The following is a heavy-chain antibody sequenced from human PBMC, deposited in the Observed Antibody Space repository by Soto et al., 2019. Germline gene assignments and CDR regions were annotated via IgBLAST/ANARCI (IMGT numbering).Heavy chain of an antibody. CDR3: AEDKPKKSSSWYYFDY. V-gene: IGHV3-30*18. CDR1: GFTFSSYG. J-gene: IGHJ4*02. CDR2: ISYDGSNK. Sequence: GGSLRLSCAASGFTFSSYGMHWVRQAPGKGLEWVAVISYDGSNKYYADSVKGRFTISRDNSKNTLYLQMNSLRAEDTAVYYCAEDKPKKSSSWYYFDYWGQGTLVTVSS. D-gene: IGHD6-13*01.